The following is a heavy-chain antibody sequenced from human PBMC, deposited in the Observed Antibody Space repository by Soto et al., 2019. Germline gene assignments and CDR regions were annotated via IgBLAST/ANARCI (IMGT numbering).Heavy chain of an antibody. CDR3: SKVRVGKDVDFDY. Sequence: EVHLLESGGGLVQPGGSLRLSCAASGFTFSNSAMTWVRQAPAKGLEWVSTIRDSDSGGSTFYADSVKGRFTISRDDSKNKLYLQMSRLGSEDTAMDFCSKVRVGKDVDFDYWGQGALVTVSS. V-gene: IGHV3-23*01. CDR2: IRDSDSGGST. D-gene: IGHD7-27*01. CDR1: GFTFSNSA. J-gene: IGHJ4*02.